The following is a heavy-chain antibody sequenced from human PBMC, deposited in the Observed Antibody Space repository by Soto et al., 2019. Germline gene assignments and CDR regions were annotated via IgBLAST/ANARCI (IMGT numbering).Heavy chain of an antibody. CDR3: ARVRRPQGSGRYSSSSRYYYYMDV. D-gene: IGHD6-6*01. J-gene: IGHJ6*03. CDR2: INSDGSST. V-gene: IGHV3-74*01. CDR1: GFTFSSYW. Sequence: GGSLRLSCAASGFTFSSYWMHWVRQAPGKGLVWVSRINSDGSSTSYADSVKGRFTISRDNAKNTLYLQMNSLRAEDTAVYYCARVRRPQGSGRYSSSSRYYYYMDVWGKGTTVTVSS.